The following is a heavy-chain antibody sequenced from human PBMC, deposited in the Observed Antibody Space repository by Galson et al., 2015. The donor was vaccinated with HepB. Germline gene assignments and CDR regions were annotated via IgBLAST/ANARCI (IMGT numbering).Heavy chain of an antibody. V-gene: IGHV4-30-4*01. J-gene: IGHJ4*02. D-gene: IGHD4-17*01. CDR1: GGSISSGDYY. Sequence: TLSLTCTVSGGSISSGDYYWSWIRQPPGKGLEWIGYIYYSGSTYYNPSLKSRVTISVDTSKNQFSLKLSSVTAADTAVYYCARQNDYGDPWDYWGQGTLVTVSS. CDR2: IYYSGST. CDR3: ARQNDYGDPWDY.